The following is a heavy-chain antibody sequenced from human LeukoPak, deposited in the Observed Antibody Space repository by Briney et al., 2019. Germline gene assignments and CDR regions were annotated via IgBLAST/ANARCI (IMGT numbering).Heavy chain of an antibody. CDR2: ISWNSGSI. D-gene: IGHD3-22*01. Sequence: GGSLRLSCAASGFTFDDYAMHWVRQAPGKGLEWVSGISWNSGSIGYADSVKGRFTIPRDNAKNSLYLQMNSLRAEDTALYYCAKDEGFYYDSSGYYFVYWGQGTLVTVSS. CDR3: AKDEGFYYDSSGYYFVY. V-gene: IGHV3-9*01. J-gene: IGHJ4*02. CDR1: GFTFDDYA.